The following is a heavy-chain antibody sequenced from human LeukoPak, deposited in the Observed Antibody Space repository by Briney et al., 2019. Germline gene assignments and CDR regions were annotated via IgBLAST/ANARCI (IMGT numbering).Heavy chain of an antibody. CDR3: ARGYSSSRTFDY. D-gene: IGHD6-6*01. CDR2: INHSAST. J-gene: IGHJ4*02. CDR1: GGSFSGYY. Sequence: SETLSLTCAVYGGSFSGYYWSWIRQPPGKGLEGIGEINHSASTNYNPSLQSRVTISVDTSKNQFSLKLSSVTAADTAVYYCARGYSSSRTFDYWGQGTLVTVSS. V-gene: IGHV4-34*01.